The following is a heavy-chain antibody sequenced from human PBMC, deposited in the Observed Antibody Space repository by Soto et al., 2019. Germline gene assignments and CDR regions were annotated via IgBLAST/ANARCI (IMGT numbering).Heavy chain of an antibody. J-gene: IGHJ4*02. V-gene: IGHV3-30-3*01. CDR2: ISYDGSNK. CDR3: ARDAIGGPFDY. D-gene: IGHD3-16*01. Sequence: ESGGGVVQPGRSLRLSCAASGFTFSSYAMHWVRQAPGKGLEWVAVISYDGSNKYYADSVKGRFTISRDNSKNTLYLQMNSLRAEDTAVYYCARDAIGGPFDYWGQGTLVTVSS. CDR1: GFTFSSYA.